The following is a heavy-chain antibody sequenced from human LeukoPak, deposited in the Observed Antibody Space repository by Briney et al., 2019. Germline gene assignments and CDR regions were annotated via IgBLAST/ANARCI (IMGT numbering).Heavy chain of an antibody. J-gene: IGHJ4*02. CDR3: ARGLFGRPYYFDY. CDR2: IYYSGST. V-gene: IGHV4-61*01. D-gene: IGHD2-21*01. Sequence: SETLSLTCTVSGVSVSSGSYYWSWIRQPPGKGLEWIGYIYYSGSTNYNPSLKSRVTISVDTSKNQFSPKLSSVTAADTAVYYCARGLFGRPYYFDYWGQGTLVTVSS. CDR1: GVSVSSGSYY.